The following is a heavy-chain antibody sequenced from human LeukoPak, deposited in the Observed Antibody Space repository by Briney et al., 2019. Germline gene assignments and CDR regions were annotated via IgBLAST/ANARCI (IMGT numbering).Heavy chain of an antibody. CDR2: IKEDGSEK. CDR3: ARAQRVFDP. CDR1: GFTFSSYW. J-gene: IGHJ5*02. V-gene: IGHV3-7*03. Sequence: GGSLRLSCAASGFTFSSYWMTWVRQAPGKGLEWVANIKEDGSEKYYVDSVKGRFTISRDNARNSLYLQMNSLRAEDTAVYYCARAQRVFDPWGQGTLVTVSS.